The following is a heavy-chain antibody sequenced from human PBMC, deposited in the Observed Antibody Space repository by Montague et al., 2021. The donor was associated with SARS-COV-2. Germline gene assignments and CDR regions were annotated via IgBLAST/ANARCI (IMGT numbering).Heavy chain of an antibody. D-gene: IGHD2-15*01. CDR3: ARGYCSGSGCYYYCGMDV. Sequence: SETLSLTCAVYGGSISSYYWNWIRQPPGRGLEWIGQTNDSGRTNXXPSLKCRVTISVDTSKNQFSLRLSSVTAADTAVYYCARGYCSGSGCYYYCGMDVWGQGTTVTVSS. CDR2: TNDSGRT. CDR1: GGSISSYY. J-gene: IGHJ6*02. V-gene: IGHV4-34*01.